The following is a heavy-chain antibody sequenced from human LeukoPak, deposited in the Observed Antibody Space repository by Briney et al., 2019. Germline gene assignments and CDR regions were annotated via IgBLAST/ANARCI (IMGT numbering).Heavy chain of an antibody. D-gene: IGHD3-3*01. CDR3: AKTETTRTYYDFWSGEPGDY. CDR2: ISGSGGST. J-gene: IGHJ4*02. Sequence: GGSLRLSCATSGFTFSNYGIHWVRQAPGKGLEWVSAISGSGGSTYYADSVKGRFTISRDNSKNTLYLQMNSLRAEDTAVYYCAKTETTRTYYDFWSGEPGDYWGQGTLVTVSS. V-gene: IGHV3-23*01. CDR1: GFTFSNYG.